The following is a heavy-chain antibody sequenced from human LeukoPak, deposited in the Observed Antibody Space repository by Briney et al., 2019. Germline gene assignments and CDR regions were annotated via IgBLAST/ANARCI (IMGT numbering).Heavy chain of an antibody. J-gene: IGHJ4*02. V-gene: IGHV4-59*01. Sequence: SETLSLTCTVSGGSISSYYWSWIRQPPGKGLEWIGFIYYSGSTNYNPSLKSRVTISVDTSKNQFSLKLRSVTAADTAVYYCARGIQDDYGYNWNLFDYWGQGTLVTVSS. CDR2: IYYSGST. CDR3: ARGIQDDYGYNWNLFDY. D-gene: IGHD1-7*01. CDR1: GGSISSYY.